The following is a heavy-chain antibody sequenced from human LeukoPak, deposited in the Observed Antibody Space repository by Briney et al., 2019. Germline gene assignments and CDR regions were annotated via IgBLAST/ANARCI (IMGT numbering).Heavy chain of an antibody. J-gene: IGHJ3*02. D-gene: IGHD6-19*01. Sequence: GGSLRLSCAASGFTPSSNYMSCVRRAPGKGLEWGSVIYSGGSTYYATSVKGRFTISRDNSKTTLYLQMNRLRAEDTAVYYCARDGYSSGWDLHAFDIWGQGTMVTVSS. CDR3: ARDGYSSGWDLHAFDI. CDR2: IYSGGST. CDR1: GFTPSSNY. V-gene: IGHV3-66*01.